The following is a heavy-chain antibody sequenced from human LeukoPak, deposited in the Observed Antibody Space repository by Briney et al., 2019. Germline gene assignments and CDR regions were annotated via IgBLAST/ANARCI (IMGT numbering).Heavy chain of an antibody. Sequence: SETLSLTCAVYGGSFSGYYWSWIRQPPGKGLEWIGEINHSGSTNYNPSLKSRVTISVDTSKNQFSLKLSSVTAADTAVYYCAQTYYYDSSGYHDYWGQGTLVAVSS. CDR3: AQTYYYDSSGYHDY. J-gene: IGHJ4*02. CDR2: INHSGST. V-gene: IGHV4-34*01. CDR1: GGSFSGYY. D-gene: IGHD3-22*01.